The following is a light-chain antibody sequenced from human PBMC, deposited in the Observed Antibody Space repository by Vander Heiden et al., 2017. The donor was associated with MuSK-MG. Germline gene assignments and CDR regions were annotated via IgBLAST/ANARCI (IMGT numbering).Light chain of an antibody. CDR3: QQECSSVPS. CDR1: QSVSSSY. J-gene: IGKJ4*01. Sequence: EIVLTQSPGTLSLSPGERATLSCRASQSVSSSYLAWYQQKPGQAPRLLIYGASSSVTGIPDTFSGSGSGTDFTLTIIRLVPEDFAVSYCQQECSSVPSFGAGTKVEIK. V-gene: IGKV3-20*01. CDR2: GAS.